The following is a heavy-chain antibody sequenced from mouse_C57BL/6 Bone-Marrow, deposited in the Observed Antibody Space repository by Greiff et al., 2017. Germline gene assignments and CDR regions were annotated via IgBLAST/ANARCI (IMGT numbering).Heavy chain of an antibody. CDR3: ARGTITTVVDWYFDV. CDR2: IHPNSGST. V-gene: IGHV1-64*01. J-gene: IGHJ1*03. Sequence: VQLQQPGAELVKPGASVKLSCKASGYTFTSYWMHWVKQRPGQGLEWIGMIHPNSGSTNYNEKFKSKATLTVDKSSSTAYMQLSSLTSEDSAVYYCARGTITTVVDWYFDVWGTGTTVTVSS. CDR1: GYTFTSYW. D-gene: IGHD1-1*01.